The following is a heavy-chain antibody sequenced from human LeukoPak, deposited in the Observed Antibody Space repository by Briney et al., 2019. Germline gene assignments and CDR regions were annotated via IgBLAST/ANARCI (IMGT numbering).Heavy chain of an antibody. CDR2: IYYSGST. D-gene: IGHD6-19*01. CDR3: ASTQWLAPYNWFDP. V-gene: IGHV4-31*03. CDR1: GGSISSGGYY. Sequence: PSETLSLTCTVSGGSISSGGYYWSWIRQHPGKGLEWIGYIYYSGSTYYNPSLKSRVTISVDTSKNQFSLKLSSVTAAGTAVYYCASTQWLAPYNWFDPWGQGTLVTVSS. J-gene: IGHJ5*02.